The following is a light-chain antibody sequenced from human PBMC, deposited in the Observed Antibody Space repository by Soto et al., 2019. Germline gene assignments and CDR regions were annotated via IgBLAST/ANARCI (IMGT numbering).Light chain of an antibody. Sequence: IQMTQSPSSLSASVGDRVTITCRASQGISNYLAWYQQKPGKVPKLLIYAASTLQSGVPSRLSGSGSGTDFTLTISSLQPEDVATYYCQKYNSAPSFGQGTKVDIK. CDR1: QGISNY. J-gene: IGKJ1*01. CDR3: QKYNSAPS. CDR2: AAS. V-gene: IGKV1-27*01.